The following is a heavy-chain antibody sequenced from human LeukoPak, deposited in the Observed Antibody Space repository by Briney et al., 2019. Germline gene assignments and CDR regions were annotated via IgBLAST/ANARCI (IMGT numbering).Heavy chain of an antibody. Sequence: PSETLSLTCAVYGGSFSGYYWSWIRQPPGKGLEWIGEINHSGSTNYNPSLKSRVTISVDTSKNQFSLKLSSVTAADTAVYYCARGGGQLWLLHWFDPWGQGTLVTVSS. CDR3: ARGGGQLWLLHWFDP. J-gene: IGHJ5*02. CDR1: GGSFSGYY. V-gene: IGHV4-34*01. D-gene: IGHD5-18*01. CDR2: INHSGST.